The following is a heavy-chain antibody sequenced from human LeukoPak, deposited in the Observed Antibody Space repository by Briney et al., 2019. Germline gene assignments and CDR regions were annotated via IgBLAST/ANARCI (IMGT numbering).Heavy chain of an antibody. V-gene: IGHV4-61*02. D-gene: IGHD3-16*01. CDR1: GDSISSGNYF. CDR3: ARDRQLGWFSP. Sequence: SQTLSLTCTVSGDSISSGNYFWAWIRQSAGKGLEWIGRIHSDGLANYNPSLRSRVTISVDTSNNQFSLKVKSVTAADTATYYCARDRQLGWFSPWGQGILVTVSS. CDR2: IHSDGLA. J-gene: IGHJ5*02.